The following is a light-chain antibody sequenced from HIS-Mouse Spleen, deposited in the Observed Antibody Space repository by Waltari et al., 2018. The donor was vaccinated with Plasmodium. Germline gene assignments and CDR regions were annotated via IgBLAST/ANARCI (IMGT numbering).Light chain of an antibody. CDR3: QQANSFPYT. V-gene: IGKV1-12*01. CDR1: QGISSW. CDR2: AAS. Sequence: IQMIQSPAAVPVSEGCRSTSTCRPSQGISSWLAWYQQKPGKAPKLLIYAASSLQSGVPSRFSGSGSGTDFTLTISSLQPEDFATYYCQQANSFPYTFGQGTKLEIK. J-gene: IGKJ2*01.